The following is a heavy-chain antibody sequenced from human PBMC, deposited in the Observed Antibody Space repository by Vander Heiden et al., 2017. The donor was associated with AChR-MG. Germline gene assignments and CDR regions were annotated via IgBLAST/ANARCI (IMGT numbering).Heavy chain of an antibody. CDR1: GFRFRSYG. D-gene: IGHD1-26*01. V-gene: IGHV3-33*01. CDR2: IWYDGTEK. CDR3: AREGSYRTDY. Sequence: QVPLVASGGGVVQPGMSLRLSCAASGFRFRSYGMHWVRQAPGKGREWVAVIWYDGTEKYYGDSVKGRFTISRDDAKNTLYLQMNSLRVEDTAVYYCAREGSYRTDYWGHGTLVTVSS. J-gene: IGHJ4*01.